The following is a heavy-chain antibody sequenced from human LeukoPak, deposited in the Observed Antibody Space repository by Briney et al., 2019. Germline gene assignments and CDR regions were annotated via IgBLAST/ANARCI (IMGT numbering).Heavy chain of an antibody. CDR2: IYYSGST. D-gene: IGHD6-13*01. V-gene: IGHV4-59*12. Sequence: SETLSLTCTVSGGSISSYYLSWIRQPPGKGLEWIGYIYYSGSTNYNPSLKSRVTISVDTSKNQFSLKLSSVTAADTAVCYCARDAGIYAYFQHWGQGTLVTVSS. CDR3: ARDAGIYAYFQH. J-gene: IGHJ1*01. CDR1: GGSISSYY.